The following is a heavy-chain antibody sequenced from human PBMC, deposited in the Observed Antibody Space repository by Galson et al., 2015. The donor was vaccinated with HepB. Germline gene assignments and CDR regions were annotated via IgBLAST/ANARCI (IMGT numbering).Heavy chain of an antibody. D-gene: IGHD5-18*01. CDR2: IIPILGIA. J-gene: IGHJ4*02. CDR1: GGTFSSYT. V-gene: IGHV1-69*02. CDR3: AGNVDTAMAWREYYFDY. Sequence: SVKVSCKASGGTFSSYTISWVRQAPGQGLEWMGRIIPILGIANYAQKFQGRVTLTADKSTSTAYMELSSLRSEDTAVYYCAGNVDTAMAWREYYFDYWGQGTLVTVSS.